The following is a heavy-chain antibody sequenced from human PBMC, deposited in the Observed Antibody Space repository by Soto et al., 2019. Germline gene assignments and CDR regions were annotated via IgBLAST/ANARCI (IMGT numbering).Heavy chain of an antibody. Sequence: EVQLVESGGGLVQPGGSLRLSCAASGFTVSSNYMSWVRQAPGKGLEWVSVIYSGGSTYYADSVKGRFTISRDNSKNTLYLQMNSLRAEDTAVYYCARTHYDFWSGYYPFKGAFDIWGQGTMVTVSS. CDR3: ARTHYDFWSGYYPFKGAFDI. D-gene: IGHD3-3*01. V-gene: IGHV3-66*01. CDR2: IYSGGST. CDR1: GFTVSSNY. J-gene: IGHJ3*02.